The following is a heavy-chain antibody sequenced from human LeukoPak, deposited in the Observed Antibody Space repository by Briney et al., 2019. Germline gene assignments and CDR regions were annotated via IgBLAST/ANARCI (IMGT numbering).Heavy chain of an antibody. J-gene: IGHJ4*02. V-gene: IGHV3-9*02. CDR1: GFTSSSYW. CDR2: ISWNSGNI. CDR3: AKAHDYGDYAGFDY. D-gene: IGHD4-17*01. Sequence: PGGSLRLSCAASGFTSSSYWMHWVRQAPGKGLEWVSGISWNSGNIAYADSVKGRFTISRDSAKTSLYLQINNLRAEDTALYYCAKAHDYGDYAGFDYWGQGTLVSVSS.